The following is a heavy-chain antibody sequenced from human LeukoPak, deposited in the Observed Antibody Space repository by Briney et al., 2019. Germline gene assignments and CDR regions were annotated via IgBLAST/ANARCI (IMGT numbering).Heavy chain of an antibody. V-gene: IGHV3-23*01. CDR1: GFRFSSYA. J-gene: IGHJ5*01. Sequence: GGSLRLSCAASGFRFSSYAMNWVRQTPGKGLEWVSRISGSGAMTYYADSVKGRFTISRDNSKNTLFLQVNSLRAEDTAVYYCAKNGIAGLGDNWFDSWGHGTLVTVSS. CDR2: ISGSGAMT. CDR3: AKNGIAGLGDNWFDS. D-gene: IGHD6-13*01.